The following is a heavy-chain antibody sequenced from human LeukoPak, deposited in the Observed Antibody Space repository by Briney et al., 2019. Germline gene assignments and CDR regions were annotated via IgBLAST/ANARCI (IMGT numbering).Heavy chain of an antibody. CDR1: GFTISANF. CDR3: ARDLSGYSYAFGGDL. Sequence: GGSLRLSCAASGFTISANFMSRVRQAPGKGLEWVSIMYSVGSTFYADSVKGRFTISRDPSKNSLDLQMDSLRVDGTAVYYCARDLSGYSYAFGGDLWGQGTLVTVSS. J-gene: IGHJ4*02. D-gene: IGHD5-18*01. CDR2: MYSVGST. V-gene: IGHV3-66*01.